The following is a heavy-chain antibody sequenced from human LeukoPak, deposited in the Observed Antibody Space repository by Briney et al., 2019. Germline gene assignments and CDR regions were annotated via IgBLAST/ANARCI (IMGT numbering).Heavy chain of an antibody. CDR1: GFTFSDHY. Sequence: GGSLRLSCAASGFTFSDHYMDWVRQTPGKGLEWVGRTRNKANSYTTEYAASVKGRFTISRDDSKNSLYLQMNSLKTEDTAVYYCAREPSYYYYMDVWGKGTTVTVSS. J-gene: IGHJ6*03. V-gene: IGHV3-72*01. CDR3: AREPSYYYYMDV. CDR2: TRNKANSYTT.